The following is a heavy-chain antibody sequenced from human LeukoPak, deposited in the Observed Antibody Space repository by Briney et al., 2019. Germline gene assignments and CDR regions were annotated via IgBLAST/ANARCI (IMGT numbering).Heavy chain of an antibody. V-gene: IGHV3-23*01. J-gene: IGHJ6*03. CDR3: AKDGYDYYYYYMDV. CDR2: ISGSGGTT. CDR1: GFTFSSYA. Sequence: TGGSLRLSCAASGFTFSSYAMSWVRQAPGKGLEWVSAISGSGGTTYYADSVKGRFTISRDNSKNRLYLQMNSLRAEDTAVYYCAKDGYDYYYYYMDVWGRGTAVTVSS. D-gene: IGHD1-1*01.